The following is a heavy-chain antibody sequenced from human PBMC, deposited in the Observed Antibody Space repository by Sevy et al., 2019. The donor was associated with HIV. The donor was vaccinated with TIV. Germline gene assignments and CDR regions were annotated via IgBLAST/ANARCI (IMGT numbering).Heavy chain of an antibody. CDR3: SRGGACTLTNMFDV. J-gene: IGHJ3*01. Sequence: SQTLSLTCAVYGESFSGYYWSWIRQSPGKRLEWIGEIGQCATTNYNPSLKSRVSMSADTSKNQFSLKLNVVTAADTAVYYCSRGGACTLTNMFDVWGQGTLVTVSS. CDR2: IGQCATT. D-gene: IGHD3-9*01. CDR1: GESFSGYY. V-gene: IGHV4-34*01.